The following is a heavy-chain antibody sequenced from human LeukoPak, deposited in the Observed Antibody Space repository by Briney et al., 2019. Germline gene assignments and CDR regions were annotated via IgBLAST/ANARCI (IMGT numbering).Heavy chain of an antibody. CDR3: ARDSYYYGSGSYWIDY. J-gene: IGHJ4*02. V-gene: IGHV3-21*01. CDR1: GFTFSSYA. D-gene: IGHD3-10*01. Sequence: GGSLRLSCAASGFTFSSYAMSWVRQAPGKGVKWVSSISSSSSYIYYADSVEGRFPISRDNAENSLYLQMNSLRAEDTAVYYCARDSYYYGSGSYWIDYWGQGTLVTVSS. CDR2: ISSSSSYI.